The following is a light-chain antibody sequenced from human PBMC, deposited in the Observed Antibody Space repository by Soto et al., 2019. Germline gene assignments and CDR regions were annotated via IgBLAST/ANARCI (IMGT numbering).Light chain of an antibody. J-gene: IGKJ2*01. CDR3: QQYGSSPPYT. CDR1: QSVSSSY. CDR2: GAS. Sequence: EIVLTQSPGTLPLSPGERATLSCRASQSVSSSYLAWYQQKPGQAPRHLIYGASSRATGIPDRFSGSGSGTDFTLTISRLEPEDFAGYYCQQYGSSPPYTFGQGTKLEIK. V-gene: IGKV3-20*01.